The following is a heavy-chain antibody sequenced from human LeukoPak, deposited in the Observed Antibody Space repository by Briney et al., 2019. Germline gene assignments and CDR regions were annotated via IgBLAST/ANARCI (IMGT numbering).Heavy chain of an antibody. Sequence: PSETLSLTCTVSGGSISSDGYYWSWIRQHPGKGLEWIGYIYYSGSTYYNPSLKSRVTISVDTSKNQFSLKLSSVTAADTAVYYCARHYGDYGDHAYYFDYWGQGTLVTVSS. J-gene: IGHJ4*02. V-gene: IGHV4-31*03. D-gene: IGHD4-17*01. CDR2: IYYSGST. CDR3: ARHYGDYGDHAYYFDY. CDR1: GGSISSDGYY.